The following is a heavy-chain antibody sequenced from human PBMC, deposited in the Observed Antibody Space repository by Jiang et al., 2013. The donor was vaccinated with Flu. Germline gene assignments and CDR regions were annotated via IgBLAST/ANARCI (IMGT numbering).Heavy chain of an antibody. Sequence: SVKVSCKASGYTFTSYGISWVRQAPGQGLEWMGWISAYNGNTNYAQKLQGRVTMTTDTSTSTAYMELRSLRSDDTAVYYCARGLHYDSSGSGLDYWGQGTLVTVSS. CDR3: ARGLHYDSSGSGLDY. V-gene: IGHV1-18*01. CDR2: ISAYNGNT. J-gene: IGHJ4*02. CDR1: GYTFTSYG. D-gene: IGHD3-22*01.